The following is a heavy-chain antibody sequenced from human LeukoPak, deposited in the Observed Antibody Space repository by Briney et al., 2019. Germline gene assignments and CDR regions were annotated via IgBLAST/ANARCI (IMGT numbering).Heavy chain of an antibody. J-gene: IGHJ4*02. V-gene: IGHV4-34*01. D-gene: IGHD3-10*01. CDR3: ARRRLLWFGELPDFDY. CDR1: GGSFSGYY. Sequence: PSGTLSLTCAVYGGSFSGYYWSWIRQPPGKGLEWIGEINHSGSTNYNPSLKSRVTISVDTSKNQFSLKLSSVTAADTAVYYCARRRLLWFGELPDFDYWGQGTLVTVSS. CDR2: INHSGST.